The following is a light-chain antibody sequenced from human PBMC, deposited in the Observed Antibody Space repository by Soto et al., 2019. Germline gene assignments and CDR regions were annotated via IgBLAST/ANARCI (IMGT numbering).Light chain of an antibody. CDR1: QSVSSN. CDR2: GAS. V-gene: IGKV3-15*01. J-gene: IGKJ1*01. Sequence: EIVMTQSPATLSVSPGERATLSCRASQSVSSNLAWYQQKPGQAPRLLIYGASTRATGIPARFSGSGSGTEFTLTISSLQSEDFAVYYCQQYNNCPFWTFGQGTKVDIK. CDR3: QQYNNCPFWT.